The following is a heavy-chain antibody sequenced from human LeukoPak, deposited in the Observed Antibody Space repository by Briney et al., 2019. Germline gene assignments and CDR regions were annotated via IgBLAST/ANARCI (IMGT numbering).Heavy chain of an antibody. CDR1: GGTFISYA. CDR2: IIPILGIA. D-gene: IGHD5-18*01. Sequence: ASVTVSFKASGGTFISYAISWVRQAPGQGLEWMGRIIPILGIANYAQKFQGRVTITADKSTSTAYMELSSLRSEDTAVYYCAGPFGYSFRYYGMDVWGQGTTVTVSS. V-gene: IGHV1-69*04. J-gene: IGHJ6*02. CDR3: AGPFGYSFRYYGMDV.